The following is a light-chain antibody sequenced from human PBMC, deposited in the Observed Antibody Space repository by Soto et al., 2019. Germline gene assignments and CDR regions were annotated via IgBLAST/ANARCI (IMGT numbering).Light chain of an antibody. V-gene: IGLV2-8*01. Sequence: QSVLTQPPSASGSPGQSVTISCTGTGSDVGDYNYVSWYQQHPGKAPKLMIYEVTKRPSGVPDRFSGSKSGNTASLTVSGLQAEDEANYYCSSYTGSSYVFGPSPKVTVL. CDR3: SSYTGSSYV. J-gene: IGLJ1*01. CDR1: GSDVGDYNY. CDR2: EVT.